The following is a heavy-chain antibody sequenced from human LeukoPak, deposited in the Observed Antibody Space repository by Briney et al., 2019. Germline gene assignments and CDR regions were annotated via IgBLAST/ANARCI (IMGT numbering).Heavy chain of an antibody. D-gene: IGHD1-26*01. Sequence: PGGSLRLSCAASGFTFGGHVMHWVRQAPGKGLEWVAVIWYDGGNKYYAASVRGRFTISRDNSKNTLYLQMNSLRAEDTAVYYCAKHLPGSQWEPLDYWGQGTLVTVSS. V-gene: IGHV3-30*02. J-gene: IGHJ4*02. CDR1: GFTFGGHV. CDR2: IWYDGGNK. CDR3: AKHLPGSQWEPLDY.